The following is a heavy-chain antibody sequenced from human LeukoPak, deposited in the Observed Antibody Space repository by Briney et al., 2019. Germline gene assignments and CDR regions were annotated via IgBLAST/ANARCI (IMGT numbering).Heavy chain of an antibody. CDR1: GFTFSSYS. Sequence: GGSLRLSCAASGFTFSSYSMNWVRQAPGKGLEWVSYISSSSSTIYYADSVKGRFTISRDNAKNSLYLQMNSLRAEDTAVYYCARASSGYGLNYYYYYYMDVWGKGTTVTVSS. CDR2: ISSSSSTI. D-gene: IGHD5-12*01. CDR3: ARASSGYGLNYYYYYYMDV. V-gene: IGHV3-48*01. J-gene: IGHJ6*03.